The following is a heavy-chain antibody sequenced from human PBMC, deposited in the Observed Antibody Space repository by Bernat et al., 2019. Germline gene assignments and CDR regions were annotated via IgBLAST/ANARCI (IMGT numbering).Heavy chain of an antibody. Sequence: QVQLQESGPGLVKPSGTLSLTCAVSGGSISSSNWWSWVRQPPGKGLEWIGEIYHSGSTNYNPSLKSRVTISVDKSKNQFSLKVSSVAAAVTAVYYCARDRSGYGNSGPFDPWGQGPLVTVSS. CDR3: ARDRSGYGNSGPFDP. CDR2: IYHSGST. J-gene: IGHJ5*02. CDR1: GGSISSSNW. D-gene: IGHD6-13*01. V-gene: IGHV4-4*02.